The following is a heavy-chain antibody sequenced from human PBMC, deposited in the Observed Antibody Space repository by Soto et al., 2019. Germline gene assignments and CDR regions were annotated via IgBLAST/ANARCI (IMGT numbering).Heavy chain of an antibody. Sequence: GGSLRLSCAASGFTFSTYAMSWVRQAPGKGLEWVSAISGSVYSTYYADSVKGRFTISRDNSKNTLYLQMNSLRAEDTAVYYCAKGDRDYGDYSMEPFDCWGQGTLVTVSS. D-gene: IGHD4-17*01. V-gene: IGHV3-23*01. J-gene: IGHJ4*02. CDR2: ISGSVYST. CDR3: AKGDRDYGDYSMEPFDC. CDR1: GFTFSTYA.